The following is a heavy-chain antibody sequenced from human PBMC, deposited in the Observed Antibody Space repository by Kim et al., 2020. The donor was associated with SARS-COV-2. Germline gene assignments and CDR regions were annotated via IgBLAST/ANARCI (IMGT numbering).Heavy chain of an antibody. V-gene: IGHV3-30*04. CDR2: ISYDGSNK. CDR3: ARDRGWLVENDY. CDR1: GFTFSSYA. D-gene: IGHD6-19*01. J-gene: IGHJ4*02. Sequence: GGSLRLSCAASGFTFSSYAMHWVRQVPGKGLEWVAVISYDGSNKYYADSVKGRFTISRDNSKNTLYLQMNSLRAEDTAVYYCARDRGWLVENDYWGQGTLVTVSS.